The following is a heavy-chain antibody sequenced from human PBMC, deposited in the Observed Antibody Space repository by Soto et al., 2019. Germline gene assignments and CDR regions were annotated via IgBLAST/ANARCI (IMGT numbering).Heavy chain of an antibody. D-gene: IGHD3-10*01. Sequence: QVHLQQWGAGLLKPSETLSLTCAVNGGAFNGYYSTWFRQSQGKELQWIGEINHTGTVGYNPSLKSRVTFSVDTSKKQFSMTLTSVTAADTAVYYCARAGAALVRGSIGGFDYWGQGTLVSVSS. CDR3: ARAGAALVRGSIGGFDY. V-gene: IGHV4-34*01. J-gene: IGHJ4*02. CDR1: GGAFNGYY. CDR2: INHTGTV.